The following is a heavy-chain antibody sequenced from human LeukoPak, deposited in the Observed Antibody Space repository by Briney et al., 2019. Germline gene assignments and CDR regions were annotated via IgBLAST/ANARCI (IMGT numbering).Heavy chain of an antibody. CDR1: GYSFTAYY. V-gene: IGHV1-2*02. CDR3: TTRGGDTLMRTEAFDY. J-gene: IGHJ4*02. CDR2: INPNSGGT. D-gene: IGHD3-16*01. Sequence: GASVKVSCKASGYSFTAYYMHWVRQAPGQGLEWMGWINPNSGGTNYAQKFQGRVTMTRDTSINTAYMDLRRLTSDDTAIYYCTTRGGDTLMRTEAFDYWGLGTLVTVSS.